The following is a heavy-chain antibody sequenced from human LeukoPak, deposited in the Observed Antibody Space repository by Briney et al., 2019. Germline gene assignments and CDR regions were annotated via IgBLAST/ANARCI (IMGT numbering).Heavy chain of an antibody. J-gene: IGHJ6*03. V-gene: IGHV3-53*01. Sequence: GGSLRLSCAASGFTVSSNYMSWVRQAPGKGLEWVSVIYSGGSTYYADSVKGRFTISRDNSKNTLYLQMNSLRAEDKAVYYCARIRGSHYYYYYMDVWGKGTTVTVSS. D-gene: IGHD1-26*01. CDR3: ARIRGSHYYYYYMDV. CDR1: GFTVSSNY. CDR2: IYSGGST.